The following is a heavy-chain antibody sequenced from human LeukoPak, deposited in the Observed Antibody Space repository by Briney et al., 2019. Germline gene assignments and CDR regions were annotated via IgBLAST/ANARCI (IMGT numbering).Heavy chain of an antibody. J-gene: IGHJ4*02. Sequence: ASVKVSCKASGYTFTDYYMHWVRQAPGQGLEWMGWINPNRGGTNYAQKFQGRVTMTRDTSISTAYMELSRLRSDDTAVYYCARSGYSYGHFDYWGQGTLVTVSS. D-gene: IGHD5-18*01. V-gene: IGHV1-2*02. CDR2: INPNRGGT. CDR3: ARSGYSYGHFDY. CDR1: GYTFTDYY.